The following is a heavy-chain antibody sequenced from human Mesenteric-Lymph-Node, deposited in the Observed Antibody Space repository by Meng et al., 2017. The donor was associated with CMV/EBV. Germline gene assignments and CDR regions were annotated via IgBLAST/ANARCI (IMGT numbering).Heavy chain of an antibody. CDR3: ARGEARELQGRFNY. Sequence: ESLKISCAASGFTFSSYSMNWVRQAPGKGLEWIGYIYNGGSTSYNPSLKSRVTISVDTSKNQFSLRVNSLTAADTAVYYCARGEARELQGRFNYWGQGTLVTVSS. CDR1: GFTFSSYS. D-gene: IGHD1-26*01. J-gene: IGHJ4*02. CDR2: IYNGGST. V-gene: IGHV4-59*01.